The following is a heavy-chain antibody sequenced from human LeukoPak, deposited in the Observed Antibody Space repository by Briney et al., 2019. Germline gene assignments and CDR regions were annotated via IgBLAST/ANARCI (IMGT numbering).Heavy chain of an antibody. CDR3: ARDGYSYGLASRDEVDDAFDI. CDR2: IYHSGST. CDR1: GGTIRSYY. J-gene: IGHJ3*02. D-gene: IGHD5-18*01. Sequence: PSETLSLTCTVSGGTIRSYYWSWIRQPPGKGLEWIGYIYHSGSTNYNPSLKSRVTISVDTSKNQFSLKLSSVTAADTAVYYCARDGYSYGLASRDEVDDAFDIWGQGTMVTVSS. V-gene: IGHV4-59*01.